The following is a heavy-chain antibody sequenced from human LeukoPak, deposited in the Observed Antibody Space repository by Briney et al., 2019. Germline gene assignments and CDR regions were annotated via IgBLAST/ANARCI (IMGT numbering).Heavy chain of an antibody. CDR1: GFTFSIYT. Sequence: GGSLRLSCAASGFTFSIYTMNWVRQAAGKGLEWVSSISSSSSYISYADSMKGRFTISRDNAKNSLYLQMNSLRAEDTAVYYCARDLYGDYVFDYWGQGTLVTVSS. D-gene: IGHD4-17*01. CDR2: ISSSSSYI. CDR3: ARDLYGDYVFDY. V-gene: IGHV3-21*01. J-gene: IGHJ4*02.